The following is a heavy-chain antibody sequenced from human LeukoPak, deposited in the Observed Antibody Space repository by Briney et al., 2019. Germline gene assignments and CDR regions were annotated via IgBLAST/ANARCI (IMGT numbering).Heavy chain of an antibody. CDR2: ISGSGGST. D-gene: IGHD1-26*01. Sequence: PGGSLRLSCAASGFTFSSYAMSWVRQAPGKGLEGVSAISGSGGSTYYADSVKGRFTISRDTSKNTLHLQMNSLRAEDTAVYYCAKGGKWELLPYDYWGQGTLVTVSS. V-gene: IGHV3-23*01. CDR1: GFTFSSYA. J-gene: IGHJ4*02. CDR3: AKGGKWELLPYDY.